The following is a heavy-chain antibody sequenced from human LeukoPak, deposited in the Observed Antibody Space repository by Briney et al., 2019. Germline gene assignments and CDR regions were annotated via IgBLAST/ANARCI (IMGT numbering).Heavy chain of an antibody. D-gene: IGHD3-10*01. CDR2: IYYSGST. J-gene: IGHJ4*02. CDR3: ARGPRNYYGSGSYPDYFDY. V-gene: IGHV4-31*03. CDR1: GGSISSGGYY. Sequence: SETLSLTCTVSGGSISSGGYYWSWIRQHPGKGLEWIGYIYYSGSTYCNPSLKSRVTISVDTSKNQFSLKLSSVTAADTAVYYCARGPRNYYGSGSYPDYFDYWGQGTLVTVSS.